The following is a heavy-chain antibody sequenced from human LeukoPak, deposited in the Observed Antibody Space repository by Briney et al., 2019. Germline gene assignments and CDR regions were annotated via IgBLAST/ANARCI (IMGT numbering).Heavy chain of an antibody. CDR3: AKDATASSYFHWFYN. V-gene: IGHV3-23*01. CDR1: GFTFSSYA. D-gene: IGHD3-9*01. CDR2: ISSGGRT. J-gene: IGHJ1*01. Sequence: PGGTLRLSCAASGFTFSSYAMNWVRQAPGKGLEWVAGISSGGRTFHAESVKGRFTLSRDKSKDTLYLQMNSLRAEDTAVYYCAKDATASSYFHWFYNWGQETQVIVSS.